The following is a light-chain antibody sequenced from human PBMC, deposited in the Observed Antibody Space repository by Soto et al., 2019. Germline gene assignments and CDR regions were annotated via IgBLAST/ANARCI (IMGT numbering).Light chain of an antibody. J-gene: IGLJ2*01. CDR2: DVS. Sequence: QSALTQPASVSGSPGQSITISCTGTSTDVGGYNYVSWYQHHPGKAPKLIIFDVSDRPSGVSNRFSGSKSANTASLTISGRQAEDEADYYCNSYTSSSTLVLFGGGTKLTVL. CDR3: NSYTSSSTLVL. V-gene: IGLV2-14*03. CDR1: STDVGGYNY.